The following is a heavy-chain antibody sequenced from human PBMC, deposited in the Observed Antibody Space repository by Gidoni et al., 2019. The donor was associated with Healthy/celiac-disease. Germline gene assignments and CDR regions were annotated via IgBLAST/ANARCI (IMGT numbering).Heavy chain of an antibody. CDR1: GFTFSSYE. D-gene: IGHD4-17*01. J-gene: IGHJ6*02. V-gene: IGHV3-48*03. CDR3: AREVSGDYVGWARSVDYYGMDV. CDR2: ISSSGSTI. Sequence: EVQLVESGGGLVQPGGSLRLSCAASGFTFSSYEMNWVRQAPGKGLEWVSYISSSGSTIYYADSVKGRFTISRDNAKNSLYLQMNSLRAEDTAVYYCAREVSGDYVGWARSVDYYGMDVWGQGTTVTVSS.